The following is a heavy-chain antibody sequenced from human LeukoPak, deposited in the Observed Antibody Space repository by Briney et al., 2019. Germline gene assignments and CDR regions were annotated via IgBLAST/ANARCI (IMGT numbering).Heavy chain of an antibody. CDR3: ARAKLYGDYADAFDI. D-gene: IGHD4-17*01. V-gene: IGHV3-53*01. CDR2: IYSGGST. Sequence: PGGSLRLSCTASGFTVSSNYMSWVRQAPGKGLEWVSVIYSGGSTYYADSVEGRFTISRDNSKNTLYLQMNSLRAEDTAVYYCARAKLYGDYADAFDIWGQGTMVTVSS. CDR1: GFTVSSNY. J-gene: IGHJ3*02.